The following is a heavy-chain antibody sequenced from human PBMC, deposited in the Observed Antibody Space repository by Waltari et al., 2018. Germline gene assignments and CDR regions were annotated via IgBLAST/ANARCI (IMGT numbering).Heavy chain of an antibody. V-gene: IGHV3-53*01. D-gene: IGHD3-3*01. Sequence: EVQLVESGGGLIQPGGSLRLSCAASGFTVSSYYMSWVRQAPGKGLEGVSVIYSGGSTDYADSVKGRFTISRDNSKNTLYLQMNSLRAEDTAVYYCARSRVDRFLEFAYFDYWGQGTLVTVSS. CDR1: GFTVSSYY. J-gene: IGHJ4*02. CDR3: ARSRVDRFLEFAYFDY. CDR2: IYSGGST.